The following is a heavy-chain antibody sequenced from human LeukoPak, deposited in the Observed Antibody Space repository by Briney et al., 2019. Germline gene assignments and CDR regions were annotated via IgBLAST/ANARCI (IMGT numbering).Heavy chain of an antibody. CDR2: ISSSGSTI. D-gene: IGHD3-10*02. V-gene: IGHV3-48*03. J-gene: IGHJ6*04. CDR3: AELGITMIGGV. CDR1: GFTFSSYE. Sequence: GGSLRLSCEASGFTFSSYEMNWVRQAPGKGLEWVSYISSSGSTIYYADSVKGRFTISRDNAKNSLYLQMNSLRAEDTAVYYCAELGITMIGGVWGKGTTVTVSS.